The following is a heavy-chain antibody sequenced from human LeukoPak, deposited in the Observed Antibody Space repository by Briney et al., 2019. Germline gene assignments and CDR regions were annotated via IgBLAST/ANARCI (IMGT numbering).Heavy chain of an antibody. V-gene: IGHV4-61*02. Sequence: SETLSLTCTVSGGSISSGSYYWNWIRQPAGKGLEWIGRIYTSGGTNYNPSLKSRVTISADTSKNQFSLKLTSVTAADTAVYYCARGGGLEGDYWGQGTLVTVSS. CDR2: IYTSGGT. J-gene: IGHJ4*02. CDR3: ARGGGLEGDY. D-gene: IGHD2-15*01. CDR1: GGSISSGSYY.